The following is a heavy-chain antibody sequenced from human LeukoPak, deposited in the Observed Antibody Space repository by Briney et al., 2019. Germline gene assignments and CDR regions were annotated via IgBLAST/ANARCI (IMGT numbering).Heavy chain of an antibody. J-gene: IGHJ6*02. CDR3: ARDPIVVVPAAYYYYYGMDV. CDR1: GFTFSSYW. CDR2: IKQEGSEK. V-gene: IGHV3-7*01. Sequence: PGGSLRLSCAASGFTFSSYWMSWVRQAPGKGLEWVANIKQEGSEKYYVDSVKGRFTISRDNAKNSLYLQMNSLRAEDTAVYYCARDPIVVVPAAYYYYYGMDVWGQGTTVTVSS. D-gene: IGHD2-2*01.